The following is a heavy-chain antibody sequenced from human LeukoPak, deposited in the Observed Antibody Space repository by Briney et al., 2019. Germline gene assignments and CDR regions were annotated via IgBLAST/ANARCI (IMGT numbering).Heavy chain of an antibody. CDR1: GASISSSSYY. V-gene: IGHV4-39*01. CDR2: LDSDENT. D-gene: IGHD1-26*01. CDR3: ARQATEYAGGFWFDP. Sequence: SETLSLTCTVSGASISSSSYYWGWIRQTPGRGLEWIASLDSDENTYYNAALKGRVTISVDMSLNHFSLRLSSVTAADSGVYYCARQATEYAGGFWFDPWGQGTLVAVSS. J-gene: IGHJ5*02.